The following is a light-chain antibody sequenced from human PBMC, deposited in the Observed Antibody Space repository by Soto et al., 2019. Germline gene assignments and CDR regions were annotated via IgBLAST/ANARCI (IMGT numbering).Light chain of an antibody. CDR2: GVS. CDR3: QQSNNWPPLT. Sequence: EIVLTQSAATLSWSPGERATLSWRASQSVSSYLAWYQQKPGQAPRLLIYGVSTRATGVPARFSGSGSETDFSLTISSLQIEDFALYYCQQSNNWPPLTFGGGTKVDIK. CDR1: QSVSSY. V-gene: IGKV3-15*01. J-gene: IGKJ4*01.